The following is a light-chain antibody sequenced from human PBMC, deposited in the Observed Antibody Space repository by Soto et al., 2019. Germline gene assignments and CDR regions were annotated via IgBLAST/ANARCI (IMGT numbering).Light chain of an antibody. CDR2: SSS. Sequence: IVLTQSPDTLSLSPGERATLSCRASQSISSSYLVWYQQKPGQPPRLLIYSSSSRAAGIQDRFSGSGSGTDFTLTISRLEPEDFAVYYCQQYGSALLTFGGGTKVELK. J-gene: IGKJ4*01. CDR1: QSISSSY. CDR3: QQYGSALLT. V-gene: IGKV3-20*01.